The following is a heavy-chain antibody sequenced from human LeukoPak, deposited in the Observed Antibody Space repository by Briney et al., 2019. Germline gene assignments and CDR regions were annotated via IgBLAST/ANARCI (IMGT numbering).Heavy chain of an antibody. J-gene: IGHJ4*02. D-gene: IGHD6-13*01. CDR3: ARHSSSYLDYWGQ. V-gene: IGHV1-2*02. CDR1: GYTFTGYH. Sequence: GASVKVSCKASGYTFTGYHMHWVRQAPGQGLEWMGWINPNSGGTNYAQKFQGRVTMTREPSISTAYMELSRLRSDDTAVYYCARHSSSYLDYWGQGGQGTLVTVSS. CDR2: INPNSGGT.